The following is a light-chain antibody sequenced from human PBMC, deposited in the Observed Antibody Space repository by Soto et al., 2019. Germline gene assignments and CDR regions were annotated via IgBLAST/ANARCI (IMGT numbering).Light chain of an antibody. CDR2: AAS. CDR1: QSITTS. CDR3: QHRSNLQIT. J-gene: IGKJ5*01. V-gene: IGKV1-39*01. Sequence: DIQMTQSPSSLSASVGDRVTITCRASQSITTSLCWYQQKPGKAPNLLIYAASTLQTGVPSRFSGSGSGTDFTLTISSLQPEDFATYYCQHRSNLQITFGQGTRLEIK.